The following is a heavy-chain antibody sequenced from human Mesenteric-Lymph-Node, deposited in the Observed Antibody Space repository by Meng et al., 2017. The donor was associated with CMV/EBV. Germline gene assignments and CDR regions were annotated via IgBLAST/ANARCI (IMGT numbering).Heavy chain of an antibody. CDR2: IWYDGSNK. CDR3: AKVVLIAAAGTSYYFDY. D-gene: IGHD6-13*01. CDR1: GFTFSSYG. V-gene: IGHV3-33*06. J-gene: IGHJ4*02. Sequence: GESLKISCAASGFTFSSYGMHWVRQAPGKGLEWVAVIWYDGSNKYYADSVKGRFTISRDNSKNTLYLQMNSLRAEDTAVYYCAKVVLIAAAGTSYYFDYWGQGTLVTVSS.